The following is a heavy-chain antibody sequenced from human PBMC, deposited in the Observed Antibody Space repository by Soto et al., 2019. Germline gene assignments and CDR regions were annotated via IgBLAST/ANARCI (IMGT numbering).Heavy chain of an antibody. CDR1: GDTFSHYV. V-gene: IGHV1-69*18. J-gene: IGHJ3*01. D-gene: IGHD1-26*01. CDR3: ARIGVGSRR. Sequence: VQMVQSGAEVKEPGSSVKVSCTNSGDTFSHYVMSWVRQAPGQGLEWMGSLAPISGSPNYAERFEGRLTISADAGTSTMYMELRSLQYADTAVYYCARIGVGSRRWGQGTMVTVSS. CDR2: LAPISGSP.